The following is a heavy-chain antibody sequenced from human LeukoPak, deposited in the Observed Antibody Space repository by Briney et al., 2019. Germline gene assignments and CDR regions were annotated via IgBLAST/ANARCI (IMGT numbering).Heavy chain of an antibody. J-gene: IGHJ5*02. D-gene: IGHD2-15*01. Sequence: ASVKVSCKASQYTFTDYYIHRVRQAPGQGLEWMGWMNSKTGGTNSAQMFQDRVTMTRDTSINTAFMEVKRLTTDDTAVYYCARGVGTSWFDPWGQGTPVTVSS. CDR2: MNSKTGGT. CDR1: QYTFTDYY. CDR3: ARGVGTSWFDP. V-gene: IGHV1-2*02.